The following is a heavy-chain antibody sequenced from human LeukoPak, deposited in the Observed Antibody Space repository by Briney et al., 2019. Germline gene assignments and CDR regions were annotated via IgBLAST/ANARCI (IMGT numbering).Heavy chain of an antibody. CDR1: GGSISSGSYY. CDR2: IYTSGST. Sequence: SETLSLTCTVSGGSISSGSYYWSWIRQPAGKGLEWIGRIYTSGSTNYNPSPKSRVTISVDTSKNQFSLKLSSVTAADTAVYYCARGRRDGYMLLWEDYWGQGTLVTVSS. J-gene: IGHJ4*02. D-gene: IGHD5-24*01. CDR3: ARGRRDGYMLLWEDY. V-gene: IGHV4-61*02.